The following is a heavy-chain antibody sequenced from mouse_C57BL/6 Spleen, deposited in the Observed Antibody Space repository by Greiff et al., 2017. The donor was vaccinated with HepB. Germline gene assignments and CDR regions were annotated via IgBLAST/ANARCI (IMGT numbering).Heavy chain of an antibody. CDR2: ISDGGSYT. CDR1: GFTFSSYA. V-gene: IGHV5-4*01. CDR3: AREKGYYDYDGFAY. J-gene: IGHJ3*01. Sequence: EVKVVESGGGLVKPGGSLKLSCAASGFTFSSYAMSWVRQTPEKRLEWVATISDGGSYTYYPDNVKGRFTISRDNAKNNLYLQMSHLKSEDTAMYYCAREKGYYDYDGFAYWGQGTLVTVSA. D-gene: IGHD2-4*01.